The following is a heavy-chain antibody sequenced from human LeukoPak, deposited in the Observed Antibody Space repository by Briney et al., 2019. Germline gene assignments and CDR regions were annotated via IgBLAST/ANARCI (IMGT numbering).Heavy chain of an antibody. CDR1: GYTLTELS. CDR3: ATEGYSYGSLDY. J-gene: IGHJ4*02. CDR2: FDVEDGET. Sequence: ASVKVSCKVSGYTLTELSMHWVRQAPGKGREWMGGFDVEDGETIYAQNFQGRVTMTEDTSTDTAYMELSSLRSEDTAVYYCATEGYSYGSLDYWGQGTLVTVSS. D-gene: IGHD5-18*01. V-gene: IGHV1-24*01.